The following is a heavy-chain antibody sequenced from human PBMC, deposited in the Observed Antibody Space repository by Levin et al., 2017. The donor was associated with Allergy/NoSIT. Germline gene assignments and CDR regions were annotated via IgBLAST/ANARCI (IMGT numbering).Heavy chain of an antibody. Sequence: PGGSLRLSCAASGFTFSSYAMSWVRQAPGKGLEWVSAISGSGGSTYYADSVKGRFTISRDNSKNMLYLQMNSLRAEDTAVYYCAKPISSGWYASDYWGQGTLVTVSS. CDR2: ISGSGGST. J-gene: IGHJ4*02. CDR1: GFTFSSYA. CDR3: AKPISSGWYASDY. V-gene: IGHV3-23*01. D-gene: IGHD6-19*01.